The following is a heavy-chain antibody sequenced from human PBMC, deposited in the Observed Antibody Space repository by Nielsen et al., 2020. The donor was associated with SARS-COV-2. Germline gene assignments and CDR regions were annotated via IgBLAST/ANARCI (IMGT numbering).Heavy chain of an antibody. CDR3: ARVLYGGSYRYFDY. D-gene: IGHD1-26*01. CDR1: GGSVSSGSYY. Sequence: LETLSLTCTVSGGSVSSGSYYWSWIRQPPGKGLEWIGYIYYSGSTNYNPSLKSRVTISVDTSKNQFSLQLSSVTAADTAVYYCARVLYGGSYRYFDYWGQGTLVTVSS. CDR2: IYYSGST. V-gene: IGHV4-61*01. J-gene: IGHJ4*02.